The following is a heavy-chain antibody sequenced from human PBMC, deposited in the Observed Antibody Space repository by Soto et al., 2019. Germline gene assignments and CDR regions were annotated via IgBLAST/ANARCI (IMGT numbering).Heavy chain of an antibody. Sequence: GASVKVSCKASGGTFSSYTISWVRQAPGQGREWMGRSIPVLGIANYAQKFQGRVTITADKSTSTAYMELSSLRSEDTAVYYCARVRDYGDIDYWGQGTLVTVSS. J-gene: IGHJ4*02. V-gene: IGHV1-69*02. CDR3: ARVRDYGDIDY. D-gene: IGHD4-17*01. CDR2: SIPVLGIA. CDR1: GGTFSSYT.